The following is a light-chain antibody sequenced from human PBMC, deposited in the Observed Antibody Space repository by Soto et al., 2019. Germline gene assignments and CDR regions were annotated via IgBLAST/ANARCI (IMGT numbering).Light chain of an antibody. J-gene: IGKJ2*01. V-gene: IGKV3-20*01. CDR3: QQYDSSLYT. CDR1: QSLSSIY. CDR2: GTS. Sequence: EIVLTQSPGTPSLSPGERATLSCRASQSLSSIYLAWYQQRPGQTPRLLIYGTSTRATGIPDRFSGSGSGTDFTLTISRLEPEDFAVYYCQQYDSSLYTFGQGTKLEIK.